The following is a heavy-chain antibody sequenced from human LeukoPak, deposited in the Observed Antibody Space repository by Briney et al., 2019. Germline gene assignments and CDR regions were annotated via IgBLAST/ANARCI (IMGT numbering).Heavy chain of an antibody. D-gene: IGHD3-22*01. CDR3: ASHLGNYYDSSGYSFGPGDAFDI. CDR2: INHSGST. V-gene: IGHV4-34*01. CDR1: GGSFSGYY. J-gene: IGHJ3*02. Sequence: NPSETLSLTCAVYGGSFSGYYWSWIRQPPGKGLEWIGEINHSGSTNYNPSLKSRVTISVDTSKNQFSLKLSSVTAADTVVYYCASHLGNYYDSSGYSFGPGDAFDIWGQGTMVTVSS.